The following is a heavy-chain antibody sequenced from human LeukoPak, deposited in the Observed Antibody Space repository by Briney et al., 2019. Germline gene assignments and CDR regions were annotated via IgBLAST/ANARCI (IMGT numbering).Heavy chain of an antibody. CDR1: GGSISSYY. D-gene: IGHD2-2*01. Sequence: SETLSLTCTVSGGSISSYYWSWIRQPPGKGLEWIGYIYYSGSTNHNPSLKSRVTISVDTSKNQFSLKLSSATAADTAVYYCARESPAKYGMDVWGQGTTVTVSS. CDR3: ARESPAKYGMDV. J-gene: IGHJ6*02. V-gene: IGHV4-59*01. CDR2: IYYSGST.